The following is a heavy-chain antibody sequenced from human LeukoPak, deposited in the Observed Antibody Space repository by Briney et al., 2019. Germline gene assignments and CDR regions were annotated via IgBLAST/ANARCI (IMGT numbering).Heavy chain of an antibody. CDR2: IAFDDTDR. V-gene: IGHV3-30*04. CDR3: TNSDDYGDY. CDR1: GFIFGDYA. J-gene: IGHJ4*02. Sequence: GGSLRLSCAASGFIFGDYAMHWVRQAPGEGLEWVTAIAFDDTDRYYIDSVKGRFTISRDDSKNTLYLHMTSLRAEDTAVYYCTNSDDYGDYWGQGTLVTVSS.